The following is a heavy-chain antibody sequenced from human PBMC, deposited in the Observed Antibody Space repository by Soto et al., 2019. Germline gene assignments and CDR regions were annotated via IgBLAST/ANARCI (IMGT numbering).Heavy chain of an antibody. CDR3: ARDRGSSSWYLFDY. V-gene: IGHV3-30-3*01. CDR2: ISYDGSNK. Sequence: LRLSCAASRFTFSSYAMHWVRQAPGKGLEWVAVISYDGSNKYYADSVKGRFTISRDNSKNTLYLQMNSLRAEDTAVYYCARDRGSSSWYLFDYWGQGTLVTVS. CDR1: RFTFSSYA. D-gene: IGHD6-13*01. J-gene: IGHJ4*02.